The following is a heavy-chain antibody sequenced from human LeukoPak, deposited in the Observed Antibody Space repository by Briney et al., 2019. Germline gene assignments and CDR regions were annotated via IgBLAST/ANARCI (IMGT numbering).Heavy chain of an antibody. V-gene: IGHV3-48*01. J-gene: IGHJ4*02. CDR1: GFTFSSYS. CDR2: ISSSSSTI. CDR3: ARALTRYDVLTGYSAFDY. D-gene: IGHD3-9*01. Sequence: PGGSLRLSCAASGFTFSSYSMNWVRQAPGKGLEWVSYISSSSSTIYYADSVKGRFTISRDNAKDSLYLQMIRLRADDTALYYCARALTRYDVLTGYSAFDYWGQGSLVTVTS.